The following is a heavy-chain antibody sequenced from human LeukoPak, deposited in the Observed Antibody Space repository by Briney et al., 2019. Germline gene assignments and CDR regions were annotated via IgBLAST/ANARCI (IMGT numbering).Heavy chain of an antibody. CDR3: ARDQSIREGSYYIILDY. Sequence: GGSLRLSCAASGFTFSNHWMSWVRQAPGKGLEWVAVIWYDGRSKYYADSVKGRFTISRDNSKDTLYLQMNSLRAEDTAVYYCARDQSIREGSYYIILDYWGQGTLVTVSS. CDR1: GFTFSNHW. CDR2: IWYDGRSK. D-gene: IGHD1-26*01. J-gene: IGHJ4*02. V-gene: IGHV3-33*08.